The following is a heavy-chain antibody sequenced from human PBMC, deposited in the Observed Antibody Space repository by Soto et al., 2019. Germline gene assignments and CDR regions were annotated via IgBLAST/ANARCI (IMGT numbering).Heavy chain of an antibody. CDR2: IKGDGSAK. CDR1: GFTFGNYW. CDR3: ARDVTPGSSGYYLDDFDI. Sequence: EVQLVESGGGLVQPGGSLRLSCAASGFTFGNYWMTWVRQAPGKGLEWVANIKGDGSAKSYLDSVRGRFTVSRDNAENSLFLQMNILRAEERALYYCARDVTPGSSGYYLDDFDIWGQGTMVTV. V-gene: IGHV3-7*05. J-gene: IGHJ3*02. D-gene: IGHD6-25*01.